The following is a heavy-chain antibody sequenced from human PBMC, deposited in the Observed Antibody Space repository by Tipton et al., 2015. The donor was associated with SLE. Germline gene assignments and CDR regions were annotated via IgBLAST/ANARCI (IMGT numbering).Heavy chain of an antibody. J-gene: IGHJ5*01. CDR2: ISYDGSKK. V-gene: IGHV3-30*04. Sequence: SLRLSCAASGYTFPTYAMHWVRQAPGKGLEWVGVISYDGSKKYYADSVKGRFTISRDNAKNSLYLQMNSLRAEDTAVYYCARGGYSSNWYVYWGQGTLVTVSS. CDR1: GYTFPTYA. CDR3: ARGGYSSNWYVY. D-gene: IGHD6-13*01.